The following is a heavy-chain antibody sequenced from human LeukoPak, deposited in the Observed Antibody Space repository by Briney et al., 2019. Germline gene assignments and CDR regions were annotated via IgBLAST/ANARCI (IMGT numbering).Heavy chain of an antibody. V-gene: IGHV1-2*02. CDR1: GYTFTGYY. Sequence: ASVKVSCKASGYTFTGYYMHWVRQAPGQGLEWMGWINPNSGGTNYAQKFQGRVTMTRDTSISTAYMELSRLRSDDTAVNYCARANSYGSGSLVNWGQGTLVTVSS. D-gene: IGHD3-10*01. J-gene: IGHJ4*02. CDR3: ARANSYGSGSLVN. CDR2: INPNSGGT.